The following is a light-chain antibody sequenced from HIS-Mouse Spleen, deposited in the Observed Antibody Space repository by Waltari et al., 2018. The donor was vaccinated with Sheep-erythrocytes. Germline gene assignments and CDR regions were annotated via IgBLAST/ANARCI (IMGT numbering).Light chain of an antibody. Sequence: AIQLTQSPSSLSASVGDRVTITCRASQGISSALAWYQQNPGKAPKLLIYAASSLESGVPSRFSGSGSGTDFTLTISSLQPEDFATYYCQQFNNYPRTFGQGTKVEIK. J-gene: IGKJ1*01. CDR1: QGISSA. CDR3: QQFNNYPRT. CDR2: AAS. V-gene: IGKV1D-13*01.